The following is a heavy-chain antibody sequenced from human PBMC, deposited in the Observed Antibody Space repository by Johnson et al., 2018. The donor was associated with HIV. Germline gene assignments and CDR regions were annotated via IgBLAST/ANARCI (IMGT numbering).Heavy chain of an antibody. CDR3: ARLDEIAAAGTGDAFDI. J-gene: IGHJ3*02. Sequence: VQLVESGGGVVRPGGSLRLSCAASGFTFDDYGMSWVRQTPGKGLEWVSGINWNGGSTGYADSVKGLFTISRDNAKNSLYLQMNSLRAEDTALYYCARLDEIAAAGTGDAFDIWGQGTMVTVSS. CDR2: INWNGGST. D-gene: IGHD6-13*01. V-gene: IGHV3-20*04. CDR1: GFTFDDYG.